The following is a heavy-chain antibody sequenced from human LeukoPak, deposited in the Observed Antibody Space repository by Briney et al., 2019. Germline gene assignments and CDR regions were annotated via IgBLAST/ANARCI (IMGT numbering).Heavy chain of an antibody. V-gene: IGHV1-2*02. CDR3: ARVCSGSYCNDAFDI. CDR1: GYTFTGYY. CDR2: INPNSGGT. Sequence: ASVKVSCKASGYTFTGYYMHWVRQAPGQGLEWMGWINPNSGGTNYAQKFQGRVTMTRDTSISTAYMELSRLRSDDTAVYYCARVCSGSYCNDAFDIWGQGTMVTVSS. D-gene: IGHD1-26*01. J-gene: IGHJ3*02.